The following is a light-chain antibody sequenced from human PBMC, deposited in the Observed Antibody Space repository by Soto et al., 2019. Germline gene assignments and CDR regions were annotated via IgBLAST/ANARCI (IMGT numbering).Light chain of an antibody. J-gene: IGLJ1*01. CDR2: EVN. CDR1: SSDVGAIDY. V-gene: IGLV2-8*01. CDR3: ISHAGVSNV. Sequence: QSALTQPPSASGSPGQSVAISCTGTSSDVGAIDYVSWYQQHSGKAPKLLLYEVNKRPSGVPDRFSGSKSGNTASLTVSALQADDEADYYCISHAGVSNVLGTGTKLTVL.